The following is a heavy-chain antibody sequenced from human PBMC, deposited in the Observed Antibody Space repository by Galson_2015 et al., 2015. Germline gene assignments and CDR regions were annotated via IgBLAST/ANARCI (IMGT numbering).Heavy chain of an antibody. D-gene: IGHD2-15*01. J-gene: IGHJ5*02. CDR2: ISGSGGTT. CDR3: ANSPSKGYCSGGSCYSGWFDP. V-gene: IGHV3-23*01. CDR1: GFTFSNYA. Sequence: SLRLSCAASGFTFSNYAMSWVRQAPGKGLEWVSGISGSGGTTYYADSVKGRFTISRDNSKNTLYLQMNSLRAEDTAVYYCANSPSKGYCSGGSCYSGWFDPWGQGTLVTVSS.